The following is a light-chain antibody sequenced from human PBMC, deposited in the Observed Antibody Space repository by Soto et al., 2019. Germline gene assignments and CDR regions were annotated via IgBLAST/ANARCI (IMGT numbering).Light chain of an antibody. CDR3: LQHNTYPLT. CDR1: QGISNY. V-gene: IGKV1-17*03. CDR2: GAS. Sequence: DTQMTQSPSAMSASVGDRVTITCRASQGISNYLVWLQRKPGKVPKRLIYGASSLQSGVPSRFSGSGSGTEFTLTINSLQPEDFATYYCLQHNTYPLTIGGGTKVDIK. J-gene: IGKJ4*01.